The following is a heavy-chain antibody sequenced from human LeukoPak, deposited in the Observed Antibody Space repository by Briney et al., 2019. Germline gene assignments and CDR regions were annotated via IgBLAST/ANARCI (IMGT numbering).Heavy chain of an antibody. CDR3: AREGRGFDI. CDR2: VTRTGST. J-gene: IGHJ3*02. CDR1: AGSFSGDS. Sequence: SETLSLTCVVSAGSFSGDSWSWIRQAPGKGLEWIGEVTRTGSTNYHPSLKSRVLISVDTSKSQFSLKVNSVTAADTGVYYCAREGRGFDIWGQGTMVTVSS. V-gene: IGHV4-34*01.